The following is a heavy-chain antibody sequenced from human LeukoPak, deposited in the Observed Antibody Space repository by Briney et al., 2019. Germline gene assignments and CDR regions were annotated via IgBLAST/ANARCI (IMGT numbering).Heavy chain of an antibody. V-gene: IGHV1-18*01. Sequence: ASVKVSCKASGYTFTSYGISWVRQAPGQGLEWMGWISAYNGNTNYAQKLQGRVTITTDTSTSTAYMELRSLRSDDTAVYYCARDRPDYYCSSTSCSGLDYWGEGTLVTVSS. J-gene: IGHJ4*02. CDR1: GYTFTSYG. CDR2: ISAYNGNT. D-gene: IGHD2-2*01. CDR3: ARDRPDYYCSSTSCSGLDY.